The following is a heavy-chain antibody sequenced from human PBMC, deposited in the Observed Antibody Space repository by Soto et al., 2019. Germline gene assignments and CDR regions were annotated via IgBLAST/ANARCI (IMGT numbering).Heavy chain of an antibody. Sequence: QVHLVQSGAEEKKPGASVKVSCKASGYTFTSYAMHWVRQAPGQRLEWMGWINAGNGNIKYSQKFHGRVTITRDTSASTGYMEQSSLRSEDKAVYYCARDVAALDYWGQGTPVTVSS. D-gene: IGHD6-13*01. CDR3: ARDVAALDY. CDR1: GYTFTSYA. CDR2: INAGNGNI. J-gene: IGHJ4*02. V-gene: IGHV1-3*05.